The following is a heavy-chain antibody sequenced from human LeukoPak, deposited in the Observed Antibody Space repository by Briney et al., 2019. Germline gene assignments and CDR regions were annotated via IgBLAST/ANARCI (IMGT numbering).Heavy chain of an antibody. CDR1: GYTFTSYY. D-gene: IGHD3-22*01. V-gene: IGHV1-46*03. Sequence: VASVKVSCKASGYTFTSYYMQWVRQAPGQGLEWMGIINPSGGSTSYAQKFQGRVTMTRDTSTSTVYMELSSLRSEDTAVYYCARDRRAYYYDSSGYYYAGYWGQGTLVTVSS. CDR2: INPSGGST. CDR3: ARDRRAYYYDSSGYYYAGY. J-gene: IGHJ4*02.